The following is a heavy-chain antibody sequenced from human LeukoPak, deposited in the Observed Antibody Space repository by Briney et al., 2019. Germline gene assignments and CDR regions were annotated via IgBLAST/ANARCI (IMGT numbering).Heavy chain of an antibody. CDR2: ISNSGST. J-gene: IGHJ6*03. V-gene: IGHV4-59*11. CDR1: GGPIISHY. Sequence: SETLSLTCTVSGGPIISHYWTWIRQSPVKGLEWIGDISNSGSTSYNPSLKSRVTISIDTSKNQFSLKLSSVTVADTAVYYCGRDALVGYLSFYYMDVWGKGTTVTVSS. D-gene: IGHD2-15*01. CDR3: GRDALVGYLSFYYMDV.